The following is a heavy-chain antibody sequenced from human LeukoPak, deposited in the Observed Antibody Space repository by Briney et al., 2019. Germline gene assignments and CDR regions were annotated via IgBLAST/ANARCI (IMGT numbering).Heavy chain of an antibody. CDR3: ARSGFVGGWFDP. CDR1: GGSVSDYY. D-gene: IGHD3-10*01. V-gene: IGHV4-59*02. Sequence: SETLSLTCTISGGSVSDYYWSWIRQSPGKGLEWIGYIYHTGSTSYSPSLKSRVTISADTSQNQFSLKLSSVTAADTAVYYCARSGFVGGWFDPWGQGTLVTVSS. J-gene: IGHJ5*02. CDR2: IYHTGST.